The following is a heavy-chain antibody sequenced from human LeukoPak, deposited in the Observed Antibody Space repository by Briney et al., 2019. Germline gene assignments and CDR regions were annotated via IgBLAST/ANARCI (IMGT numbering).Heavy chain of an antibody. V-gene: IGHV4-59*01. J-gene: IGHJ5*02. CDR3: AREIVVVVAATRWFDP. Sequence: SETLSPTCTVSGVSFSIYYWSWIRQPPGKGLEWIGYIYYSGSTNYNPSLKSRVTISVDTSKNQFSLKLSSVTAADPAVYYCAREIVVVVAATRWFDPWGQGTLVTVSS. CDR1: GVSFSIYY. D-gene: IGHD2-15*01. CDR2: IYYSGST.